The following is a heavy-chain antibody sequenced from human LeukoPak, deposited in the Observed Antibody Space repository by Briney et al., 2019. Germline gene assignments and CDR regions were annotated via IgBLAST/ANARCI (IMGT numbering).Heavy chain of an antibody. Sequence: SETLSLTCAVYGGSFSGYYWSWIRQPPGKGLEWIGEINHSGSTNYNPSLKSRVTISVDTSKNQFSLKLSSVTAADTAVYYCARHPSLMARGVRDWANWFDPWGQGTLVTVSS. CDR1: GGSFSGYY. V-gene: IGHV4-34*01. CDR2: INHSGST. CDR3: ARHPSLMARGVRDWANWFDP. J-gene: IGHJ5*02. D-gene: IGHD3-10*01.